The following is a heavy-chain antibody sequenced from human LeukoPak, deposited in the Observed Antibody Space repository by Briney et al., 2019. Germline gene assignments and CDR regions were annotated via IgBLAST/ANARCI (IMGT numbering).Heavy chain of an antibody. CDR1: GYTFTSYD. J-gene: IGHJ3*02. V-gene: IGHV1-8*03. Sequence: APVKVSCKASGYTFTSYDINWVRQATGQGLEWMGWMNPNSGNTGYAQKFQGRVTITRNTSISTAYMELSSLRSEDTAVYYCARFGYSGYDSGGQAFDIWGQGTMVTVSS. D-gene: IGHD5-12*01. CDR2: MNPNSGNT. CDR3: ARFGYSGYDSGGQAFDI.